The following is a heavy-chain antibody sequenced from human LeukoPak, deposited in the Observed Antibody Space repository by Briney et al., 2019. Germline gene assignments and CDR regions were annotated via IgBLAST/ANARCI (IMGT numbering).Heavy chain of an antibody. CDR1: GFTFSVFW. J-gene: IGHJ4*02. D-gene: IGHD5-18*01. CDR3: AMGYKSAYSWDY. Sequence: GGSLRLSCAASGFTFSVFWMFWVRQALGQGLVWVSHISPDGRSTNYADSVKGRFTISRDNARNTLYLQLNSLTAEDTAVYYCAMGYKSAYSWDYWGQGTLVTVSS. V-gene: IGHV3-74*01. CDR2: ISPDGRST.